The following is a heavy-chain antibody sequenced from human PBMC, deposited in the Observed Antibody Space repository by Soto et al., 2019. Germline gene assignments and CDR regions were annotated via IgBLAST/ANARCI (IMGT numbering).Heavy chain of an antibody. CDR3: AREGWGMDV. Sequence: PSETLSLTCTVFGGSISSYYGSWIRQPPGKGLEWIGYIYYSGSTNYNPSLKSRVTISVDTSKNQFSLKLSSVTAADTAVYYCAREGWGMDVWGQGTTVTVSS. CDR1: GGSISSYY. D-gene: IGHD2-15*01. CDR2: IYYSGST. J-gene: IGHJ6*02. V-gene: IGHV4-59*01.